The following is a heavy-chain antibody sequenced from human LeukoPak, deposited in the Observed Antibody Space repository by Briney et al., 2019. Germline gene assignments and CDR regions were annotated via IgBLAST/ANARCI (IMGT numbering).Heavy chain of an antibody. CDR2: IYYSGTT. CDR1: GDSITISSYS. J-gene: IGHJ4*02. CDR3: ARDPLAHSGYEFDY. Sequence: SETLSLTCTISGDSITISSYSWGWIRQAPGKGLEWIGSIYYSGTTYYNPSLKGRVTISIDTPKNQFSLKLSSVSAADTAVYYCARDPLAHSGYEFDYWGQGTLVTVSA. V-gene: IGHV4-39*07. D-gene: IGHD5-12*01.